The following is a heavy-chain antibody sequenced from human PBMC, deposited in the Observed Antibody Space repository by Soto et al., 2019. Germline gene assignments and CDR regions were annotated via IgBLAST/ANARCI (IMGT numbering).Heavy chain of an antibody. J-gene: IGHJ6*02. CDR1: GGSISSSNW. CDR2: IYHSGST. D-gene: IGHD3-10*01. CDR3: AREGSGSYTYGMDV. Sequence: QVQLQESGPGLVKPSGTLSLTCAVSGGSISSSNWWSWVRQPPGKGLEWIGEIYHSGSTNYNPSPKRRVTISVDKSKNQFSLKLSSVTAADTAVYYCAREGSGSYTYGMDVWGQGTTVTVSS. V-gene: IGHV4-4*02.